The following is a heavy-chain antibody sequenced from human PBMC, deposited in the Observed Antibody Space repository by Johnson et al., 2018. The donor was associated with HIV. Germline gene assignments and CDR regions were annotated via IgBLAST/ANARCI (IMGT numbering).Heavy chain of an antibody. CDR1: GFTFSSYD. Sequence: QVQLVESGGGVVQPGRSLRLSCAASGFTFSSYDMHWVRQAPGKGLEWVARISYDGSNKYHADSVKGRFTISRDNSKNTLYLQMNSLRPEDTAAYYCATIAAHGAAFDIWGQGTVVTVSS. J-gene: IGHJ3*02. CDR3: ATIAAHGAAFDI. V-gene: IGHV3-30*03. D-gene: IGHD6-25*01. CDR2: ISYDGSNK.